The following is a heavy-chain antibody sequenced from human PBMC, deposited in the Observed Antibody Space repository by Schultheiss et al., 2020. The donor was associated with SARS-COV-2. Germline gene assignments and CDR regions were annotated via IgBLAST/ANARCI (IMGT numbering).Heavy chain of an antibody. J-gene: IGHJ6*03. CDR2: ISSNGGST. D-gene: IGHD3-3*01. CDR3: ASNPPEYYDFWSGLGRYYYYYMDV. V-gene: IGHV3-23*01. Sequence: GGSLRLSCAASGFTFSSYAMSWVRQAPGKGLEWVSAISSNGGSTYYANSVKGRFTISRDNSKNTLYLQMNSLRAEDTAVYYCASNPPEYYDFWSGLGRYYYYYMDVWGKGTTVTVSS. CDR1: GFTFSSYA.